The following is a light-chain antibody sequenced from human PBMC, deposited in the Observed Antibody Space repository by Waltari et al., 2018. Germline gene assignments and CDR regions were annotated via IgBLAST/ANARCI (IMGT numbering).Light chain of an antibody. J-gene: IGLJ1*01. Sequence: QSALTQPRSVSGSPGQSVTIPCPATIRDVGNYNYVSWYQQHPGKAPKLIIYEVTKRPSGVPDRLSGSKSGNTASLTISGLQAEDEADYYCCSYAGRYTFVFGTGTKVTVL. CDR3: CSYAGRYTFV. CDR1: IRDVGNYNY. V-gene: IGLV2-11*01. CDR2: EVT.